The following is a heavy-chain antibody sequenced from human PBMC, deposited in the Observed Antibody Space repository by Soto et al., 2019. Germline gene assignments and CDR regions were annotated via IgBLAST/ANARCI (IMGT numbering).Heavy chain of an antibody. CDR2: IIPVFGTT. D-gene: IGHD3-10*01. CDR3: SRETFGRFGH. J-gene: IGHJ5*02. V-gene: IGHV1-69*01. Sequence: QMQLVQSGPEVKKPGASVKVYCKASGESFGSYAVSWVRQAPGQGLECMGAIIPVFGTTNYTQKFQGRVTITADDATTTAYKELSGLRCVATVVYYCSRETFGRFGHWGQGTLINVSS. CDR1: GESFGSYA.